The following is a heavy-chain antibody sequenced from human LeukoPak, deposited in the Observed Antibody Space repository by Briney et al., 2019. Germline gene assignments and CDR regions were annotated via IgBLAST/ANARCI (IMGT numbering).Heavy chain of an antibody. D-gene: IGHD3-16*01. CDR1: GYSISSGYS. V-gene: IGHV4-38-2*02. CDR3: ARVKDPGGYYYYYYMDV. CDR2: INHSGGT. J-gene: IGHJ6*03. Sequence: SETLSLTCTVSGYSISSGYSWTWIRQPPGKGLEWIGEINHSGGTKYNPSLKSRVTISVDTSKNQFSLKLSSVTAADTAMYYCARVKDPGGYYYYYYMDVWGKGTTVTVSS.